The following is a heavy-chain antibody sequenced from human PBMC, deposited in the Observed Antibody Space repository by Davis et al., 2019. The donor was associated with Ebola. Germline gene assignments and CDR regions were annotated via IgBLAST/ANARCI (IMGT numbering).Heavy chain of an antibody. Sequence: MPGGSLRLSCAVYGGSFSGYYWSWIRQPPGKGLEWIGEINHSGSTNYNPSLKSRVTISVDTSKNQFSLKLSSVTAADTAVYYCARAIGGRGGWFAPWGQGTLVTVSS. J-gene: IGHJ5*02. CDR2: INHSGST. CDR1: GGSFSGYY. CDR3: ARAIGGRGGWFAP. V-gene: IGHV4-34*01. D-gene: IGHD3-16*01.